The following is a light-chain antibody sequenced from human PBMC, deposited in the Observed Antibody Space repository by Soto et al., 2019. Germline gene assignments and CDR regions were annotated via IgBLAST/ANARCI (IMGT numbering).Light chain of an antibody. CDR2: DAS. J-gene: IGKJ4*01. V-gene: IGKV1-33*01. Sequence: LSAFLGDRGTILREASQDISNSLNWYHQKPGKSPKVLIYDASNLETGVPSRFSGSGSGTDFTFTISTLQAEDIGTYYCQQYDNRPHTFGGGTKVDIK. CDR1: QDISNS. CDR3: QQYDNRPHT.